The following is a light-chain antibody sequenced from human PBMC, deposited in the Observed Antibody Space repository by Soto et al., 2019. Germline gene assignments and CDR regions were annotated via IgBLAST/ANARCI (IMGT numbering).Light chain of an antibody. V-gene: IGKV1-39*01. Sequence: DIQMTQSPSSLSASVGDRVTIPCRASQTITTYLNWYQHKPGKAPKLLIYAAISLQSGVPSRLSGSGSGTDFTLTISSLQPEDFATYYCQQTYSTPHTFGQGTKV. J-gene: IGKJ2*01. CDR1: QTITTY. CDR3: QQTYSTPHT. CDR2: AAI.